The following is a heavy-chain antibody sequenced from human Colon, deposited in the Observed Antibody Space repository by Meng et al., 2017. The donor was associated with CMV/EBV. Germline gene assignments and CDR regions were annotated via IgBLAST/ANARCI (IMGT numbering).Heavy chain of an antibody. Sequence: HGQLTPGRVHLLEPSELMSQSSGVLAGSFSGYSWRWIRQHPGKGLEWIGENNHSEINNYNPSLKSRVTISVDTTTNQVSLKLCSVTAADTAVYYCASILFAATAGGWGGYWGQGTLVTVSS. D-gene: IGHD2-8*02. J-gene: IGHJ4*02. V-gene: IGHV4-34*01. CDR3: ASILFAATAGGWGGY. CDR1: AGSFSGYS. CDR2: NNHSEIN.